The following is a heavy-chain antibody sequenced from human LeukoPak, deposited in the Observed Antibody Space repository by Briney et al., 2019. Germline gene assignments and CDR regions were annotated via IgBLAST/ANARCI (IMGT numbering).Heavy chain of an antibody. J-gene: IGHJ4*02. CDR3: ARGWGYHDY. CDR2: ISYDGSNK. CDR1: GFTFSSYA. D-gene: IGHD3-16*02. Sequence: GGSLGLSCAASGFTFSSYAMHWVRQAPGKGLEWVAVISYDGSNKYYADSVKGRFTISRDNSKNTLYLQMNSLRAEDTAVYYCARGWGYHDYWGQGTLVTVSS. V-gene: IGHV3-30*04.